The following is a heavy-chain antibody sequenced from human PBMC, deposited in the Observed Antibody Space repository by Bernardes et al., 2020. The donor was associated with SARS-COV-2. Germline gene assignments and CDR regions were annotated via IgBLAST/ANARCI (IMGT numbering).Heavy chain of an antibody. Sequence: GGLRLPCAASGFTFSTYWMHWVRQPPGKELMLVSRIYTGGSDTTYADSVRGRFTISRDNANNILYLEMNSLRVEDTAVYYCARSNNYGPDYWGQGTLVTVSS. J-gene: IGHJ4*02. D-gene: IGHD5-18*01. CDR1: GFTFSTYW. CDR3: ARSNNYGPDY. V-gene: IGHV3-74*01. CDR2: IYTGGSDT.